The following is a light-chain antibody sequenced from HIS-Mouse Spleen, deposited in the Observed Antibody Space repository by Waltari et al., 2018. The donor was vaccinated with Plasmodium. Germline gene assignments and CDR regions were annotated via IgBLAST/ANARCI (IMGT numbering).Light chain of an antibody. V-gene: IGLV2-11*01. J-gene: IGLJ3*02. Sequence: QSALTQPRSVSGSPGQSVTISCTGTSSDVGGYNYVSWYQQHPGKAPTLMIYDVSKRPSGVPDRFSGSKSGNTASLTISGRQAEDEADYYCCSYAGSYTWVFGGGTKLTVL. CDR3: CSYAGSYTWV. CDR2: DVS. CDR1: SSDVGGYNY.